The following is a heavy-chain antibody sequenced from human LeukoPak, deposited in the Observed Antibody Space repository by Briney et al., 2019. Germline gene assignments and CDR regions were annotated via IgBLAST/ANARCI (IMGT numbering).Heavy chain of an antibody. V-gene: IGHV3-53*01. Sequence: GGSLRLSCAASGFTVSSNYMSWVRQAPGKGLEWVSVIYSGGSTYYADSVKGRFTISRDNSKNTLYLQMNSLRAEDTAVYYCARDVGYYDSSGYYFYYFDYWGQGTVVTVSS. CDR3: ARDVGYYDSSGYYFYYFDY. J-gene: IGHJ4*02. CDR1: GFTVSSNY. D-gene: IGHD3-22*01. CDR2: IYSGGST.